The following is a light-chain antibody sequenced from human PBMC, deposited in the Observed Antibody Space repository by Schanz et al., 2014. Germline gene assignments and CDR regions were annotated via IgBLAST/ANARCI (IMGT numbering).Light chain of an antibody. CDR3: QQYDNWWT. Sequence: EIVMTQSPATLSVSPGERATLSCRASQSVSSNLAWYQQKPGQASRLLIYGASTRAIGIPARFSGSGSGTEFTLTISSLQSEDFVVYYCQQYDNWWTFGPGTKVEIK. J-gene: IGKJ1*01. CDR1: QSVSSN. CDR2: GAS. V-gene: IGKV3-15*01.